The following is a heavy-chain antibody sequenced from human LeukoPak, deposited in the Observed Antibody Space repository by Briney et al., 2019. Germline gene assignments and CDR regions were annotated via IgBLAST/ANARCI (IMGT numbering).Heavy chain of an antibody. D-gene: IGHD6-6*01. CDR1: GYTFTSYD. Sequence: ASVKVSCKASGYTFTSYDINWVRQAPGQGLEWMGWISPNSDGTNYAHKFQGRVTMTKDTSINTAYMELSGLRSDDTAVYFCARNLSSSSAYWGQGTLVTVSS. CDR3: ARNLSSSSAY. V-gene: IGHV1-2*07. CDR2: ISPNSDGT. J-gene: IGHJ4*02.